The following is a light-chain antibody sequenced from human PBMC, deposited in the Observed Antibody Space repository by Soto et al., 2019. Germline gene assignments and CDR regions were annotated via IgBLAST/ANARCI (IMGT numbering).Light chain of an antibody. CDR3: SSYTSSSTLVV. Sequence: QSVLTQPASVSGSPGQSITISCTGTSSDVGGYNYVSWYQQHPGKAPKLMIYEVNNRPSWVSNRFSGTKSGNTASLTISGLQAEDEADYYCSSYTSSSTLVVFGGGTKVTVL. CDR1: SSDVGGYNY. V-gene: IGLV2-14*01. J-gene: IGLJ2*01. CDR2: EVN.